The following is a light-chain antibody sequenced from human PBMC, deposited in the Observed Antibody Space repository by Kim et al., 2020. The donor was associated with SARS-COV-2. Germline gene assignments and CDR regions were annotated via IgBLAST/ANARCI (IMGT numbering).Light chain of an antibody. CDR1: SSDVGGYNY. V-gene: IGLV2-8*01. CDR2: EVS. CDR3: SSYAGSNKYVL. J-gene: IGLJ2*01. Sequence: QSALTQPPSASGSPGQSVTISCTGTSSDVGGYNYVSWYQHHPGKAPKLMIYEVSKRPSGVPDRFSGSKSGNTASLTVSGLQAEDEADYYCSSYAGSNKYVLFGGGTQLTVL.